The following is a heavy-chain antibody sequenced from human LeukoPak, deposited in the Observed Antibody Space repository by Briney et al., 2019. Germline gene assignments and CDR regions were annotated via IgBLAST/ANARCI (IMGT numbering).Heavy chain of an antibody. J-gene: IGHJ4*02. V-gene: IGHV3-21*01. CDR1: GFTFSSYS. CDR2: ISSSSSYI. Sequence: PGGSLRLSCAASGFTFSSYSMNWVRQAPGKGLEWVSSISSSSSYIYYADSVKGRFTISRDNSKNTLYLQMNSLRAEDTAVYYCAKDRRADYWGQGTLVTVSS. CDR3: AKDRRADY.